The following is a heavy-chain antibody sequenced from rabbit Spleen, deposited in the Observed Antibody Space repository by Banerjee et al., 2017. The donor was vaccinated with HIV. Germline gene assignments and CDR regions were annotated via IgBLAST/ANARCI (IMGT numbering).Heavy chain of an antibody. CDR3: ARDSGSSFSSYGMDL. J-gene: IGHJ6*01. CDR2: IDTGSSGFT. CDR1: GVSFSSCSY. V-gene: IGHV1S40*01. Sequence: QSLEESGGDLLKPGASLTLTCTASGVSFSSCSYMCWVRQAPGKGLEWIACIDTGSSGFTYFATWAKGRFTCSKTSSTTVTLEMTGLTAADTATYFCARDSGSSFSSYGMDLWGQGTLVTVS. D-gene: IGHD8-1*01.